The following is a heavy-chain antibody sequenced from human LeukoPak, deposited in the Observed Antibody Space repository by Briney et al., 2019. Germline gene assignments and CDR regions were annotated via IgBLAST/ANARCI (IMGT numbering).Heavy chain of an antibody. V-gene: IGHV4-4*07. CDR2: IYISGST. D-gene: IGHD6-13*01. CDR1: GGSIGSYY. J-gene: IGHJ4*02. Sequence: SETLSLTCTVSGGSIGSYYWSWIRQPAGKGLEWIGRIYISGSTNYNPSLKSRVTMSVDTSKNQFSLKLSSVTAADTAVYYCAKAAFRYSSSWYGYWGQGTLVTVSS. CDR3: AKAAFRYSSSWYGY.